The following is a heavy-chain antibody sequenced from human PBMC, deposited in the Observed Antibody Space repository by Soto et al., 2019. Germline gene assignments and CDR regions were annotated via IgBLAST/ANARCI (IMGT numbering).Heavy chain of an antibody. D-gene: IGHD6-6*01. J-gene: IGHJ4*02. CDR2: ISYDGSNK. CDR1: GFTFSSYA. V-gene: IGHV3-30-3*01. Sequence: GGSLRLSCAASGFTFSSYAMHWVRQAPGKGLEWVAVISYDGSNKYYADSVKGRFTISRDNSKNTLYLQMNSLRAEDTAVYYCARDFEYSSSSDYWGQGTLVTVSS. CDR3: ARDFEYSSSSDY.